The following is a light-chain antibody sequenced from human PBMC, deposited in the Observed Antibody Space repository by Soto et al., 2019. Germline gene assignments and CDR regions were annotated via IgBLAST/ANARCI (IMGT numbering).Light chain of an antibody. V-gene: IGLV3-1*01. Sequence: SYELTQPPSVSVSPGQTASITCSGDKLGDKYACWYQQKPGQSPVLVIYQDSKRPSGLPERFSGSNSGNTATLPISGTQAMDEADYYCQAWDSSTGLVLGTGTKV. CDR1: KLGDKY. CDR2: QDS. J-gene: IGLJ1*01. CDR3: QAWDSSTGLV.